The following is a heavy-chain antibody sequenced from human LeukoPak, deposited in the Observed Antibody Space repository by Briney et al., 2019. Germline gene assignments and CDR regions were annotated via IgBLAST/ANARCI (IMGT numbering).Heavy chain of an antibody. J-gene: IGHJ5*02. V-gene: IGHV1-2*02. D-gene: IGHD3-9*01. CDR2: INPNSGGT. Sequence: XYMHWVRQAPGQGLEWMGWINPNSGGTNYAQKFQGRVTMTRDTSISTAYMELSRLRSDDTAVYYCAREDLGDDILTGHNWFDPWGQGTLVTVSS. CDR1: XY. CDR3: AREDLGDDILTGHNWFDP.